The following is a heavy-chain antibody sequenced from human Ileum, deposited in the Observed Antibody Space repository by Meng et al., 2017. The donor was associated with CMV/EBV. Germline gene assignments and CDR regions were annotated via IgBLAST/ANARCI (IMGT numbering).Heavy chain of an antibody. CDR1: DASSSDFY. CDR2: IHPSGST. V-gene: IGHV4-34*01. CDR3: ARGQDNHKGGVH. D-gene: IGHD1-14*01. J-gene: IGHJ4*02. Sequence: GAGLLKPSETLSLTSDVYDASSSDFYWSWTRHLPGKGLEWIGEIHPSGSTHYNPSLESRVSISVHMSNNQFSLKVSSVTAADTAVYYCARGQDNHKGGVHWGQGTLVTVSS.